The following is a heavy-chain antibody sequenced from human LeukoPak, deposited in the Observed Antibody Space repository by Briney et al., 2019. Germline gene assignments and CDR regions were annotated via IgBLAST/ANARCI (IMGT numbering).Heavy chain of an antibody. D-gene: IGHD6-6*01. CDR1: GGTFSSYA. CDR2: IIPIFGTA. J-gene: IGHJ6*03. CDR3: ARELHPYSSSSYYYYYYMDV. V-gene: IGHV1-69*05. Sequence: SVKVSCKASGGTFSSYAISWVRQAPGQGLEWMGGIIPIFGTANYAQKFQGRVTITTDESTSTAYMELSSLRSEDTAVYYCARELHPYSSSSYYYYYYMDVWGKGTTVTVSS.